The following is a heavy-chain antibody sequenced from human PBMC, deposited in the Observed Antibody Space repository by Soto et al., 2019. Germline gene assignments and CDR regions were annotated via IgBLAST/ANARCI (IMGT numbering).Heavy chain of an antibody. D-gene: IGHD2-15*01. V-gene: IGHV3-66*01. Sequence: GGSLRLSCAASGVTVSSNYMSWVRQAPGEGLEWVSVIYSGGSTYYADSVKGRFTISRDNSKNTLYLQMNSLRAEDTAVYYCARDSGYCSGGSCYYYFDYWGQGTLVTVSS. CDR2: IYSGGST. CDR1: GVTVSSNY. J-gene: IGHJ4*02. CDR3: ARDSGYCSGGSCYYYFDY.